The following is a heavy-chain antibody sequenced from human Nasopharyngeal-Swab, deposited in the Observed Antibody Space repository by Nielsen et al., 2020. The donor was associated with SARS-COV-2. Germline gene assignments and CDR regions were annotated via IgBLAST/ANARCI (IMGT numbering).Heavy chain of an antibody. Sequence: SETLSLTCTVSHYSISRSYWTWIRPPPGKGLEWIGDISYSGSPNYNPSLKSRVTLSLDTSKSQLSLKLSSVTAADTAVYYCARVHYYDSTYYYYGLDVWGQGTTVTVSS. V-gene: IGHV4-59*13. J-gene: IGHJ6*02. CDR1: HYSISRSY. CDR3: ARVHYYDSTYYYYGLDV. CDR2: ISYSGSP. D-gene: IGHD3-22*01.